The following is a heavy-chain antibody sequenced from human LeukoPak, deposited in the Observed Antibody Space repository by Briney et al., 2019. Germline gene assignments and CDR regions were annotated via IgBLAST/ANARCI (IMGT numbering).Heavy chain of an antibody. D-gene: IGHD3-22*01. CDR3: ARDYYYDSSGYYPYYFDY. V-gene: IGHV1-46*01. J-gene: IGHJ4*02. Sequence: ASVKVSCKASGYTFTSYYMHWVQQAPGQGLEWMGIINPSGGSTSYAQKFQGRVTMTRDTSTSTVYMELSSLRSEDTAVYYCARDYYYDSSGYYPYYFDYWGQGTLVTVSS. CDR1: GYTFTSYY. CDR2: INPSGGST.